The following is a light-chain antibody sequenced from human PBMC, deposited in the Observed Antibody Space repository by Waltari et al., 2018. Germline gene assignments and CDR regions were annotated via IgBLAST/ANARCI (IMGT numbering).Light chain of an antibody. CDR3: QQRSSWAYT. CDR2: DAS. Sequence: EIVLTQSPATLPSSPVERATLSCSASHTVRSYLAWYQQKPGQAPRLLIFDASSRATGVPAKFSGSGSGTDFTLTVSNLEPEDFAVYYCQQRSSWAYTFGQGTRVEIK. J-gene: IGKJ2*01. CDR1: HTVRSY. V-gene: IGKV3-11*01.